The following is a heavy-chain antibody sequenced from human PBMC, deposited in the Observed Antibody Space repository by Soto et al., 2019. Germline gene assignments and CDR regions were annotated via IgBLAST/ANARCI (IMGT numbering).Heavy chain of an antibody. CDR3: ARTLTNWTNFDY. CDR1: GGTFSSYA. V-gene: IGHV1-69*01. J-gene: IGHJ4*02. Sequence: QVQLVQSGAEVKKPGSSVKVSCKASGGTFSSYAISWVRQAPGPGLEWMGGIIPIFGTANYAQKFQGRVTITAYESTSTAYMELSSLRSEDTAVYYCARTLTNWTNFDYWGQGTLVTVSS. D-gene: IGHD1-20*01. CDR2: IIPIFGTA.